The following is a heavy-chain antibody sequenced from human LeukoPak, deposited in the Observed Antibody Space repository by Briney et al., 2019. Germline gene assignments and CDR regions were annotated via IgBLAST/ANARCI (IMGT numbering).Heavy chain of an antibody. D-gene: IGHD6-19*01. J-gene: IGHJ4*02. V-gene: IGHV4-59*01. CDR1: GGSISSYY. CDR3: ARGGIAVVDY. Sequence: SETLSLTCTVSGGSISSYYWSWIRQPPGKGLEWIGHIYYSGSTNYNPSLKSRVTISVDTPKNQFSLKLSSETAADTAVYYCARGGIAVVDYWGQGTLVTVSS. CDR2: IYYSGST.